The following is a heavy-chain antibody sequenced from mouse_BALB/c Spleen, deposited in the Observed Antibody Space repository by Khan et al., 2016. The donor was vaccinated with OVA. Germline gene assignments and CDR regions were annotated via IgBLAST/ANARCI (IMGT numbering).Heavy chain of an antibody. CDR2: VNSDGDYT. CDR3: ARSAYGNFAY. D-gene: IGHD2-1*01. J-gene: IGHJ3*01. CDR1: GFTFSTYA. Sequence: EVELVESGGGLVKPGGSLKLSCAASGFTFSTYAMSWVRQTPERRLEWVATVNSDGDYTFYPDNVTGRFTISRDNAKNTLYLQMSSLRSEDTAMYYCARSAYGNFAYWGQGTLDTVSA. V-gene: IGHV5-9-3*01.